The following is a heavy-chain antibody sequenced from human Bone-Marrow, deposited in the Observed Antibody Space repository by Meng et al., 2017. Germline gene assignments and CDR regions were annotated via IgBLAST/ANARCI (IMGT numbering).Heavy chain of an antibody. J-gene: IGHJ4*02. CDR3: ARGMGATHFDY. CDR2: IIPIFGTA. Sequence: QLVQSGAEVRKPGSSGKVSCKASGGTFSIYGISWVRQAPGQGPEWMGGIIPIFGTANYAQKFQGRVTITADESTSTAYMELSSLRSEDTAVYYCARGMGATHFDYWGQGTLVTVSS. D-gene: IGHD1-26*01. V-gene: IGHV1-69*01. CDR1: GGTFSIYG.